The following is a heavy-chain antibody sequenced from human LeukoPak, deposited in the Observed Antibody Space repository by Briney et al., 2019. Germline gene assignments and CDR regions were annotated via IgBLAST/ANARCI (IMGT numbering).Heavy chain of an antibody. CDR1: GGSISSSSYY. J-gene: IGHJ4*02. CDR3: ARRGDGGRSFDY. CDR2: IYYSGST. Sequence: SETLSLTCTVSGGSISSSSYYWGWIRQPPGKGLEWIGSIYYSGSTYYNPSLKSRVTISVDTSKNQFSLKLSSVTAADTAVYYCARRGDGGRSFDYWGQGTLVTVSS. V-gene: IGHV4-39*01. D-gene: IGHD4-23*01.